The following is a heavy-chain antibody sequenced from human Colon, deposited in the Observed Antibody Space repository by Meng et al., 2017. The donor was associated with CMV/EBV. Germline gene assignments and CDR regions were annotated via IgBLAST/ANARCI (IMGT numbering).Heavy chain of an antibody. V-gene: IGHV2-5*01. Sequence: LPASGVGVSWIRQPPGKALEWLALIYSNNEKRYNPSLEYRLTITRDTSTNQVTLTMTDMYPVDTATYYCAHSRGHCTSTSCYRWFDSWGQGALVTVSS. J-gene: IGHJ5*01. CDR2: IYSNNEK. CDR3: AHSRGHCTSTSCYRWFDS. D-gene: IGHD2-2*01. CDR1: LPASGVG.